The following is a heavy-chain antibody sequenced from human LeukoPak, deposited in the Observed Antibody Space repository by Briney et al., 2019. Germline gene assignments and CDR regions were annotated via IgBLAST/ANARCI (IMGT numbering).Heavy chain of an antibody. CDR2: IKSKTDGGKT. CDR1: GLTSSNAW. CDR3: TTAPSGVDY. J-gene: IGHJ4*02. Sequence: GGSLRLSCAASGLTSSNAWMCWVRQAPGKGLEWVGRIKSKTDGGKTDYAAPVKGRFTISRDDSKNTLYLQMNSLKTEDTAVYYCTTAPSGVDYWGQGTLVTVSS. V-gene: IGHV3-15*01. D-gene: IGHD3-10*01.